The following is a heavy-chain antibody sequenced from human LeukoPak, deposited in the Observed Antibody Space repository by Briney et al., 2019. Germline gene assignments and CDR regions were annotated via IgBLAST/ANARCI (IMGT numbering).Heavy chain of an antibody. D-gene: IGHD3-10*01. V-gene: IGHV1-46*01. Sequence: ASVKVSCKASGYTFTSYYMHWVRQAPGQGLEWMGIINPSGGSTSYAQKFQGRVTMTRDTSTSTVYMELSSLRSEDTAVYYCAREHGVRGVRWYYYYMDVWGKGTTVTISS. J-gene: IGHJ6*03. CDR1: GYTFTSYY. CDR2: INPSGGST. CDR3: AREHGVRGVRWYYYYMDV.